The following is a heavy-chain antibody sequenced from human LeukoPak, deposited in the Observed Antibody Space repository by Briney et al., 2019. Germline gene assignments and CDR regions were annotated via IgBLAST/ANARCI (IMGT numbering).Heavy chain of an antibody. CDR1: GGSFSGYY. CDR2: INHSGST. D-gene: IGHD1-26*01. J-gene: IGHJ6*03. Sequence: SETLSLTCAAYGGSFSGYYWSWIRQPPGKGLEWIGEINHSGSTNYNPSLKSRVTISVDTSKNQFSLKLSSVTAADTAVYYCARQATQDDYYYYMDVWGKGTTVTVSS. CDR3: ARQATQDDYYYYMDV. V-gene: IGHV4-34*01.